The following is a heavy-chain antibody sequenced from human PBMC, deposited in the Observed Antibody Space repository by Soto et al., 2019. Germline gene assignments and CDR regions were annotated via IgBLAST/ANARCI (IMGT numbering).Heavy chain of an antibody. CDR1: GFTFSSYA. CDR3: ARADTAMGDFDDY. Sequence: GGSLRLSCAASGFTFSSYAMHWVRQAPGKGLEWVAVISYDGSNKYYADSVKGRFTISRDNSKNTLYLQMNSLRAEDTAVYYCARADTAMGDFDDYWGQGTLVTVSS. D-gene: IGHD5-18*01. V-gene: IGHV3-30-3*01. CDR2: ISYDGSNK. J-gene: IGHJ4*02.